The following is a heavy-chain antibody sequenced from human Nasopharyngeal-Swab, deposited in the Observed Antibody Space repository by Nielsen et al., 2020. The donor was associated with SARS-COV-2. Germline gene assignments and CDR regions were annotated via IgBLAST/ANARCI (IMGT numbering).Heavy chain of an antibody. V-gene: IGHV3-21*01. Sequence: GESLKISCAASGFTFSSYSMNWVRQAPGKGLEWVSSISSSSSYIHYADSVKGRFTSSRDNAKNSLYLQMNSLRDEDTAVYYCARDPQSYYYYYGMDVWGQGTTVTVSS. J-gene: IGHJ6*02. CDR1: GFTFSSYS. CDR2: ISSSSSYI. CDR3: ARDPQSYYYYYGMDV.